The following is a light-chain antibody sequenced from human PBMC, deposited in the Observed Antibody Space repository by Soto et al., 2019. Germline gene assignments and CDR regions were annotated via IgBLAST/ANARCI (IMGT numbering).Light chain of an antibody. V-gene: IGKV3-20*01. Sequence: EIVLTQSPGTLSLSPGERATLSCRASQTVRTNYLDWFQHKPCQAPRLLIYAASSRATGIPDRFSGSGSGTYFTLTINRLEPEDFAVSFCQQYSDSPLTFGGGTKVEIK. CDR2: AAS. J-gene: IGKJ4*01. CDR3: QQYSDSPLT. CDR1: QTVRTNY.